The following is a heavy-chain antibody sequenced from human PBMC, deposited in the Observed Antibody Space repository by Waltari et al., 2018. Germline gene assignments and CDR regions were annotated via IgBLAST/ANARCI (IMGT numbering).Heavy chain of an antibody. CDR3: ARGRGYCSGGSCYQPNHDAFDI. V-gene: IGHV4-34*01. Sequence: RQPPGKGLEWIGAINHSGSTNYNPSLKSRVTISVDTSKNQFSLKLSSVTAADTAVYYCARGRGYCSGGSCYQPNHDAFDIWGQGTMVTVSS. D-gene: IGHD2-15*01. J-gene: IGHJ3*02. CDR2: INHSGST.